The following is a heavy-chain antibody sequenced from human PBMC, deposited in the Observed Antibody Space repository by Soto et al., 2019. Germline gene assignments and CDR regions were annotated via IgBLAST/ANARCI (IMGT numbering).Heavy chain of an antibody. CDR3: TRGPGSYSY. CDR2: ISPYDGST. J-gene: IGHJ4*02. CDR1: GYTFLSHA. Sequence: ASVKVSCKASGYTFLSHAITWVRQAPGQGLEWMGWISPYDGSTKNAQKFQGRVTMTTDSFTNTAYMELRSLTFDDTAVYYCTRGPGSYSYWGQGTPVTVSS. V-gene: IGHV1-18*01. D-gene: IGHD1-26*01.